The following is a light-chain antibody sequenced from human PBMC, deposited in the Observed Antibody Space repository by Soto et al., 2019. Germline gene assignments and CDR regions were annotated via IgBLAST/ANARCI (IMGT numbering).Light chain of an antibody. CDR2: SNN. CDR1: SSNIASNT. CDR3: AAWDDSLNGPV. Sequence: QSVLTQPPSASGTPGQRVTISCSGSSSNIASNTVNWYQQLPGTAPKLLIYSNNQRPSGVPDRFAGSKSGTSPSLAISGLQSEDEDDYYCAAWDDSLNGPVFGGGTKLTVL. V-gene: IGLV1-44*01. J-gene: IGLJ3*02.